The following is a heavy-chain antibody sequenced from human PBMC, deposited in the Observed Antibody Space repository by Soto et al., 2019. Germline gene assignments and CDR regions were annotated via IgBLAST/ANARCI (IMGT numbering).Heavy chain of an antibody. Sequence: VGSLRLSCGASGFNFSSFGMSWVRQAPGKGLEWVSAISYNSGSTDYAASVKSRFTISRDNSKNTVFLQMNSLRVEDTAVYYCAKVAYRYSSGWYSDDWGQGTMVTVSS. D-gene: IGHD6-19*01. V-gene: IGHV3-23*01. CDR2: ISYNSGST. J-gene: IGHJ4*02. CDR1: GFNFSSFG. CDR3: AKVAYRYSSGWYSDD.